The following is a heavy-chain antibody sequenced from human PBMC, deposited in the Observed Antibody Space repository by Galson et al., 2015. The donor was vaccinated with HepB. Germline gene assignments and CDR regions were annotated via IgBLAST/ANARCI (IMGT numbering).Heavy chain of an antibody. Sequence: SETLSLTCTVSGGSISSYYWSWIRQPPGKGLEWIGYLYNSGSTTYSPSLKSRVTISVDRSKNQFSLKLSSVTAADTAVYYCARPEYHGRWELRTWYSDLWGRGTLVTVSS. V-gene: IGHV4-59*08. CDR1: GGSISSYY. CDR3: ARPEYHGRWELRTWYSDL. CDR2: LYNSGST. J-gene: IGHJ2*01. D-gene: IGHD1-26*01.